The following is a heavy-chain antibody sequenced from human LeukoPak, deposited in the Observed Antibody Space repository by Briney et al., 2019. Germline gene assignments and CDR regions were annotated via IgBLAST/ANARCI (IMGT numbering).Heavy chain of an antibody. Sequence: PGASLRLSCAASGFTFSSYAMSWVRQAPGKGLEWVSGISGSGGSTYYADSVKGRFTISRDNSMNTLYLQMNSLRAEDTAVYYCAKELVSTVRGVITYWGQGTLVTVSS. CDR2: ISGSGGST. V-gene: IGHV3-23*01. J-gene: IGHJ4*02. CDR1: GFTFSSYA. D-gene: IGHD3-10*01. CDR3: AKELVSTVRGVITY.